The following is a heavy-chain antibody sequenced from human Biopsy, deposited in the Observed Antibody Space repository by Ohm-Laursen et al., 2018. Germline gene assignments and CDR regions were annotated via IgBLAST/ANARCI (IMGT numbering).Heavy chain of an antibody. J-gene: IGHJ3*01. CDR2: IYPGGST. CDR1: GGDINTYY. V-gene: IGHV4-4*07. D-gene: IGHD3-22*01. CDR3: ASVVLGPTNDAFDL. Sequence: SDTLSLTCNVSGGDINTYYWSWIRQPAGKGLEWIGRIYPGGSTNYNPSLKSRFTMSVDTSKKQLSLRLRSVTAADTAMYYCASVVLGPTNDAFDLWGQGTMVVVSS.